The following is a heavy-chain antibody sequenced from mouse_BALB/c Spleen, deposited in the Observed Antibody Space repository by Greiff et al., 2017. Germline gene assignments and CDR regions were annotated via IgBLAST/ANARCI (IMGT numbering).Heavy chain of an antibody. J-gene: IGHJ4*01. CDR1: GFSLTSYG. D-gene: IGHD1-1*01. CDR3: ARDGDVNTEAMDY. Sequence: VKLVESGPGLVAPSQSLSITCTVSGFSLTSYGVHWVRQPPGKGLEWLGVIWAGGSTNYNSALMSRLSISKDNSMSQVFLKMNSLQTDDTAMYYCARDGDVNTEAMDYWGQGTSVTVSS. CDR2: IWAGGST. V-gene: IGHV2-9*02.